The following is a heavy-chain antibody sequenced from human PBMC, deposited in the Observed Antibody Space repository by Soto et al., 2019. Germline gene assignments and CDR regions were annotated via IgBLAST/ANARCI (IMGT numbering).Heavy chain of an antibody. CDR2: INPNSGGT. CDR3: ARDRLYSSGSYDAFDI. CDR1: GYTFTGYY. Sequence: ASVKVSCKASGYTFTGYYMHWVRQAPGQGLEWMGWINPNSGGTNYAQKFQGWVTMTRDTSISTAYMELSRLRSDDTAVYYCARDRLYSSGSYDAFDIWGQGTMVTVSS. D-gene: IGHD6-19*01. V-gene: IGHV1-2*04. J-gene: IGHJ3*02.